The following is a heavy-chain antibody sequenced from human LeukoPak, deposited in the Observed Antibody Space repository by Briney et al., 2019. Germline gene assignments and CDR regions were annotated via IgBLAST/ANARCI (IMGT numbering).Heavy chain of an antibody. CDR3: ARVQGGYYFWTYYFDY. D-gene: IGHD3-22*01. J-gene: IGHJ4*02. CDR2: IFYGGST. V-gene: IGHV4-39*01. CDR1: GGSFSSSSYY. Sequence: PSETLSLTCTVSGGSFSSSSYYWGWIRQPPGKGLEWIGNIFYGGSTYYNPSLKSRVTISVDTSKNQFSLKLSSVTAADTAVYYCARVQGGYYFWTYYFDYWGQGTLVTVSS.